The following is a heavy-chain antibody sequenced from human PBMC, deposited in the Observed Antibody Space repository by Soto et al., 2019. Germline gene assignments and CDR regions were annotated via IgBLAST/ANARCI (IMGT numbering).Heavy chain of an antibody. D-gene: IGHD2-15*01. J-gene: IGHJ4*02. CDR2: IYWDDDK. CDR3: AHGGGYCSGGSCYSEDFDY. Sequence: QITLKESGPTLVKPTQTLTLTCTFSGFSLSTSGVGVGWIRQPPGKALEWLALIYWDDDKRYSPSLKSRLTITKDTSKNKVVLTMTNMDPVDTATYYCAHGGGYCSGGSCYSEDFDYWGQGTLVTVSS. CDR1: GFSLSTSGVG. V-gene: IGHV2-5*02.